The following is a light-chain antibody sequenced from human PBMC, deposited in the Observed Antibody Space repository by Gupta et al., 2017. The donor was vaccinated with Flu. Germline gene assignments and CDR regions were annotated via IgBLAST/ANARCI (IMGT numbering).Light chain of an antibody. V-gene: IGLV2-11*03. CDR3: CSFSGSPTYWV. Sequence: VTISCTGTSSGVGGDSYVSWYQQHPGEAPKLMIYDVNMRPSGVPDRFSGSNSGTTASLTISGLQGDDEADYYCCSFSGSPTYWVFGGGTTLTVL. J-gene: IGLJ3*02. CDR2: DVN. CDR1: SSGVGGDSY.